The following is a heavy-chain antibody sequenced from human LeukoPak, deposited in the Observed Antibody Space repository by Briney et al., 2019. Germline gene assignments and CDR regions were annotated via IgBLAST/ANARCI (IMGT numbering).Heavy chain of an antibody. CDR2: ISDSGDNT. V-gene: IGHV3-23*01. Sequence: AGGSLRLSCAASGFNFGSYYMTWVRQAPGKGLEWASVISDSGDNTYYADSVKGRFTVSRDNSRDTLYLQMNSLRAEDTALYYCAKKIGTGPGHNWFDPWGQGTLVTVSS. J-gene: IGHJ5*02. CDR1: GFNFGSYY. D-gene: IGHD2-8*02. CDR3: AKKIGTGPGHNWFDP.